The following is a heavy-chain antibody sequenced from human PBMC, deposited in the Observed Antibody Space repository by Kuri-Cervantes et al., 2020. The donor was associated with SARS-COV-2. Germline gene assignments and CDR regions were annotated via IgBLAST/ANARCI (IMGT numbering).Heavy chain of an antibody. D-gene: IGHD6-25*01. Sequence: SETLSLTCTVSGGSISSGCYYWSWIRQPAGKGLEWIGRIYTSGSTNYNPSLKSRVTISVDTSKNQFSLKLSSVTAADTAVYYCARVAAGYFDYWGQGTLVTVSS. CDR2: IYTSGST. CDR3: ARVAAGYFDY. J-gene: IGHJ4*02. CDR1: GGSISSGCYY. V-gene: IGHV4-61*02.